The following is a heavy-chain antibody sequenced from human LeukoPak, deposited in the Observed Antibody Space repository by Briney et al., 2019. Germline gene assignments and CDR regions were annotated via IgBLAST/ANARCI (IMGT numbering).Heavy chain of an antibody. CDR2: IKQDESEK. J-gene: IGHJ6*02. V-gene: IGHV3-7*03. CDR1: GFTFSTYW. CDR3: VRAMDV. Sequence: PGGSLRLYCAASGFTFSTYWMTWVRQAPGKGLEWVANIKQDESEKYYVDSVKGRFTISRDNAKSSLFLQMNSLRVEDTAVYYCVRAMDVWGQGTTVTVSS.